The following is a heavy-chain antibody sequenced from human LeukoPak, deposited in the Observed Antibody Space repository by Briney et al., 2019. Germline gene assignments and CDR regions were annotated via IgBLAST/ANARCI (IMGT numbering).Heavy chain of an antibody. CDR1: GCTFSSYS. D-gene: IGHD1-1*01. Sequence: WGSLRLSCAASGCTFSSYSMNWVRKAPAKGLGLVSSSSSSSSEIYYADSVNGRFTISRDNAKNTLYLQMISPRAEDTAVYYCVRSFSGSRKYWGQGNLVTVSS. V-gene: IGHV3-21*01. CDR2: SSSSSSEI. J-gene: IGHJ4*02. CDR3: VRSFSGSRKY.